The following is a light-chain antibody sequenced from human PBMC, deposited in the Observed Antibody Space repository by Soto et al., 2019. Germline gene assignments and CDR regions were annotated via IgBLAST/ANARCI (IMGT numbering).Light chain of an antibody. CDR1: QNVASN. CDR2: ASS. Sequence: VMTQSPANLSVSPGEGVTLFCRASQNVASNIAWYQVKPAQPPRLLIYASSTRATGIPATFSGSGSGTRFSLTISSLQSEDSAVYYCQQYYHWGLSFGGGTKVEI. V-gene: IGKV3D-15*01. CDR3: QQYYHWGLS. J-gene: IGKJ4*01.